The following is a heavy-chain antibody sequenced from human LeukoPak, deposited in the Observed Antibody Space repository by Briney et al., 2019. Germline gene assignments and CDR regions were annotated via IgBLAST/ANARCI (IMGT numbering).Heavy chain of an antibody. V-gene: IGHV3-48*03. CDR2: ISGGGDTI. Sequence: PGGSLRLSCAASGFTFSNYEINWVRQAPGKGLEWVSYISGGGDTIYYADSVKGRFTISRDNAKNLLYLQMNSLRAEDTAVYYCARDSLHVFTLERGVSTADAFDIWGQGTMVTVSS. D-gene: IGHD3-10*01. CDR3: ARDSLHVFTLERGVSTADAFDI. CDR1: GFTFSNYE. J-gene: IGHJ3*02.